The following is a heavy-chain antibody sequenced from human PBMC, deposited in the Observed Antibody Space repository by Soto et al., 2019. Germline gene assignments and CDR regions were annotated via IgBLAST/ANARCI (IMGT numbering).Heavy chain of an antibody. CDR3: ARSSGYYLIYDY. Sequence: QVQLVQSGAEEKKPGASVKVSCKASGYTFTSYAMHWVRQAPGQRLEWMGWINAGNGNTKYSQKFQGRVTITRDTSASTAYMELSSLRSEETAVYYCARSSGYYLIYDYWGQGTLVTVSS. CDR2: INAGNGNT. D-gene: IGHD3-22*01. J-gene: IGHJ4*02. V-gene: IGHV1-3*05. CDR1: GYTFTSYA.